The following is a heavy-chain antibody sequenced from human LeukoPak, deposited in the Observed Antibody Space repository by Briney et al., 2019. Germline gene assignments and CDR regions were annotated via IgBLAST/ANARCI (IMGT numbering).Heavy chain of an antibody. V-gene: IGHV3-33*08. D-gene: IGHD3-3*01. CDR1: GFTFSSYA. CDR2: IWYDGSKK. CDR3: ARGVGYYPHFDY. J-gene: IGHJ4*02. Sequence: GRSLRLSCAASGFTFSSYALHWVRQAPSKGLEWVTIIWYDGSKKDYADSVKGRFTISRDNSKNTVYLQMNSLRAEDTAVYYCARGVGYYPHFDYWGQGTLVTVSS.